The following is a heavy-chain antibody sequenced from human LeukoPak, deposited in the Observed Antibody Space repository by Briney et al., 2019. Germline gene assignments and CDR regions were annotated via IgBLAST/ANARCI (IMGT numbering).Heavy chain of an antibody. D-gene: IGHD5-18*01. CDR3: ARGRIQLWSPADAFDI. CDR1: GGTFSSYA. CDR2: IIPILGIA. J-gene: IGHJ3*02. V-gene: IGHV1-69*04. Sequence: GASVKVSCKASGGTFSSYAISWVRQAPGQGLEWMGRIIPILGIANYAQKFQGRVTITADKSTSTAYMELSRLRSEDTAVYYCARGRIQLWSPADAFDIWGQGAMVTVSS.